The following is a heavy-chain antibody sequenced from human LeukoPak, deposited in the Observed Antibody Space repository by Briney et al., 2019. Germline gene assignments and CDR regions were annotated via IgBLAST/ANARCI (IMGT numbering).Heavy chain of an antibody. V-gene: IGHV1-2*02. CDR1: GYTFIGYY. Sequence: ASVKVSCKASGYTFIGYYMHWVRQAPGQGLEWMGWINPNSGGTNYAQKFQGRVTMTRDTSISTAYMELSSLRSEDTAVYYCARVVGYCSGGSCRNYYYYYMDVWGKGTTVTVSS. D-gene: IGHD2-15*01. J-gene: IGHJ6*03. CDR3: ARVVGYCSGGSCRNYYYYYMDV. CDR2: INPNSGGT.